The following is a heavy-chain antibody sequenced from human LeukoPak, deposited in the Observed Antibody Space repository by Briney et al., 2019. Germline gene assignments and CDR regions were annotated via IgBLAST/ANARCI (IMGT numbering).Heavy chain of an antibody. V-gene: IGHV1-2*02. CDR1: GYTFTGYY. J-gene: IGHJ6*02. D-gene: IGHD1-26*01. Sequence: ASVKVSCKASGYTFTGYYMHWVRQAPGQGLEWMGWINPNSGGTNYAQKFQGRVTMTRDTSISTAYMELSRLRSDDTAVYYCARDSLPSGSYYNGMDVWGQGTTVTVSS. CDR3: ARDSLPSGSYYNGMDV. CDR2: INPNSGGT.